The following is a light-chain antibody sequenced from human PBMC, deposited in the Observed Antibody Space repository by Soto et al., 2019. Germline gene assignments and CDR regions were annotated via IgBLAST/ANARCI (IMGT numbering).Light chain of an antibody. CDR1: SSDVGGYNY. CDR3: SSYTSSSTNV. V-gene: IGLV2-14*01. Sequence: QSALTQPASVSGSPGQSITISCTGTSSDVGGYNYVSWYQQHPGKAPKLMIYEVSNRPSGVSNRFSGSKSGNTASLTISGLQAEDEADYYCSSYTSSSTNVVGTGTKVTV. CDR2: EVS. J-gene: IGLJ1*01.